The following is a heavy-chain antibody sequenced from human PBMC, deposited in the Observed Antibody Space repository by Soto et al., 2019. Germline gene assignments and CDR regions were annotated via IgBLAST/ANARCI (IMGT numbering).Heavy chain of an antibody. V-gene: IGHV1-69*12. D-gene: IGHD3-22*01. CDR3: ARPTRYYYDSSGQSAWFDP. J-gene: IGHJ5*02. CDR2: IIPIFGPA. Sequence: QVQLVQSGAEVKKPGSSVKVSCKASGGTFSSYAISWVRQAPGQGLEWMGGIIPIFGPANYAQKFQGRVTITADESTSTAYMELSSLRSEDTAVYYCARPTRYYYDSSGQSAWFDPWGQGTLVTVSS. CDR1: GGTFSSYA.